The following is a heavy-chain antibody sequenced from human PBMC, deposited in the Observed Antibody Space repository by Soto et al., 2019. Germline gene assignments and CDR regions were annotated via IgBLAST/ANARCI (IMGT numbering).Heavy chain of an antibody. CDR3: ARGRFGPEYSRSWYKVNWLDP. J-gene: IGHJ5*02. D-gene: IGHD6-13*01. Sequence: KTSETLSLTCAVYGGSFSGYYWSWIRQPPGKGLEWIGEINHSGSTNYNPSLKSRVTISVDTSKNQFSLKLSSVTAADTAVYYCARGRFGPEYSRSWYKVNWLDPWGQGTLVTVSS. V-gene: IGHV4-34*01. CDR1: GGSFSGYY. CDR2: INHSGST.